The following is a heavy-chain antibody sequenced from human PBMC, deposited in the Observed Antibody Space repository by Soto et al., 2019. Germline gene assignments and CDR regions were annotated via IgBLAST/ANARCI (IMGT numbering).Heavy chain of an antibody. V-gene: IGHV3-30-3*01. CDR2: ISYDGSNK. CDR1: GFTFRIYA. J-gene: IGHJ6*02. D-gene: IGHD2-15*01. CDR3: ARGDREDIAVVIGARPGEYGVDV. Sequence: QVKLVESGGGVVQPGRSLRLSCAASGFTFRIYAMHWVRQAPGKGLEWVAVISYDGSNKFYRDSVKGRFTISRDNSKNTLYLQINSLRYEDTAVYYCARGDREDIAVVIGARPGEYGVDVWGQGTTVTVSS.